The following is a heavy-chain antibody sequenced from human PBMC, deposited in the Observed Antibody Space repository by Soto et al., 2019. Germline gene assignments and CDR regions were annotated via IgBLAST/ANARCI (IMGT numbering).Heavy chain of an antibody. V-gene: IGHV1-2*04. J-gene: IGHJ6*03. CDR3: ARESGGATATLDYYYFCMDV. CDR1: GDTFTDYD. CDR2: INPNSGVT. D-gene: IGHD5-12*01. Sequence: QVQLVQSGAEVKKPGASVTVSCRSSGDTFTDYDIHWVRQAPGQGLEWMGWINPNSGVTKYAQKFQGWVTMTRDTSIRTVYMQLSRLRSDDTAVYYCARESGGATATLDYYYFCMDVWGTGTTVTVSS.